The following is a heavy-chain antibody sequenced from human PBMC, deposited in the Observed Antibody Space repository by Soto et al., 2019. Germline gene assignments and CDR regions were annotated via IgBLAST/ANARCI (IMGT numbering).Heavy chain of an antibody. D-gene: IGHD1-26*01. V-gene: IGHV3-48*03. Sequence: GGSLRLSCAASGFTFSSYEMNWVRQAPGKGLEWVSYISSSGSTIYYADSVKGRFTISRDNAKNSLYLQMNSLRAEDTAVYYCARDIGIVGATIGAFDIWGQGTMVTVSS. CDR3: ARDIGIVGATIGAFDI. CDR2: ISSSGSTI. CDR1: GFTFSSYE. J-gene: IGHJ3*02.